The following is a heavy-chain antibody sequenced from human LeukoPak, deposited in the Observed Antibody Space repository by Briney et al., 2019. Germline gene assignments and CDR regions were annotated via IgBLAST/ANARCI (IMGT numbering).Heavy chain of an antibody. CDR3: ARAPSEIGGYYPEYFRH. V-gene: IGHV3-48*03. D-gene: IGHD3-22*01. J-gene: IGHJ1*01. CDR1: GITFSTFA. CDR2: IGSGSTSI. Sequence: GGSLRLSCAASGITFSTFAMSWVRQAPGKGLEWVSYIGSGSTSIYYGDSVRGRFTVSRDNAKNTVSLQMNSLRPEDTGVYYCARAPSEIGGYYPEYFRHWGQGTLVTVSS.